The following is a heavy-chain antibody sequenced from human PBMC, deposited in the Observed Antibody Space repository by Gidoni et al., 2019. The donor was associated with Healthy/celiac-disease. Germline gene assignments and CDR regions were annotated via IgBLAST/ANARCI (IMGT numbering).Heavy chain of an antibody. CDR1: GGSISSYY. J-gene: IGHJ5*02. CDR3: ARVIGVNDFWSAGPRVDP. V-gene: IGHV4-59*01. D-gene: IGHD3-3*01. CDR2: IYYSGST. Sequence: QVQLQESGPGLVKPSETLSLTCTVSGGSISSYYWSWIRQPPGKGLEWIGYIYYSGSTNYNPSLKSRVTISVDTSKNQFSLKLSSVTAADTAVYYCARVIGVNDFWSAGPRVDPWGQGTLVTVSS.